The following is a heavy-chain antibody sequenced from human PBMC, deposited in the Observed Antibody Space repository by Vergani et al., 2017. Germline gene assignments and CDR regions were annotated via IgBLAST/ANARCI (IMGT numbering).Heavy chain of an antibody. CDR1: EYSFGNYW. Sequence: EVALVQSGPEMRKPGESLKISCKGSEYSFGNYWIGWERQMPGKGLEWMGIIYPADSDTRYSPSFQGQVTISADKSISTAFLQWDSLKASDTALYYCARHTTYTDSWGQGTLVTVSS. J-gene: IGHJ4*02. CDR2: IYPADSDT. V-gene: IGHV5-51*01. CDR3: ARHTTYTDS. D-gene: IGHD1-1*01.